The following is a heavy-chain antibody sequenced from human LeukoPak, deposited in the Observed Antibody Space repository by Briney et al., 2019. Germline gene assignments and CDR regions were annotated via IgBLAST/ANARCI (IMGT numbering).Heavy chain of an antibody. CDR1: GFTFSSYN. J-gene: IGHJ4*02. Sequence: GGSLRLSCAASGFTFSSYNMNWVRQAPGKGLEWVSTITNSGGSTYYADSVKGRFTISRDNSKNTLYLQMNSLRAEDTAVYYCALAAQFDYWGQGTLVTVSS. V-gene: IGHV3-23*01. CDR3: ALAAQFDY. D-gene: IGHD6-19*01. CDR2: ITNSGGST.